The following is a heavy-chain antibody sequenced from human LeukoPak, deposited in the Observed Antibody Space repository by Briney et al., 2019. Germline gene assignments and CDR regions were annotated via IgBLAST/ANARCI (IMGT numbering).Heavy chain of an antibody. CDR1: GFTFSRYS. V-gene: IGHV3-30*02. CDR2: IRSDGIKK. D-gene: IGHD6-19*01. CDR3: AKLLGDSTGWYSEN. Sequence: GGSLRLSCAASGFTFSRYSMNWVRQSPARGLEWVALIRSDGIKKYYADSVRGRFTISRDNSENTLYLQVSSLRGEDTAIYYCAKLLGDSTGWYSENWGQGILVTVSS. J-gene: IGHJ4*02.